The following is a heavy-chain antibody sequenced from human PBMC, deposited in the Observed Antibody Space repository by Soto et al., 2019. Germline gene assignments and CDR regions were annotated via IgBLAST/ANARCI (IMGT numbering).Heavy chain of an antibody. V-gene: IGHV3-30-3*02. D-gene: IGHD3-16*01. Sequence: PGGSLRLSCAASGFTFSSYVIHWVRQAPGKGLEWVALISTDGTEKHYPGSVRGRFTISRDNSKNTLYLQMNSLRTEDTAVYYCVKDGGTLPNVVNHPFDIWGQGTKVTVSS. CDR2: ISTDGTEK. CDR1: GFTFSSYV. J-gene: IGHJ3*02. CDR3: VKDGGTLPNVVNHPFDI.